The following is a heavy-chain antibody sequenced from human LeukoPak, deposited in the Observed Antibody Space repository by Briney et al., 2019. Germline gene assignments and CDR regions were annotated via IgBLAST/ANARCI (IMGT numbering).Heavy chain of an antibody. J-gene: IGHJ5*02. V-gene: IGHV4-34*01. Sequence: SETLSLTCAVYGGSFSGYYWSWIRQPPGKGLEWIGEINHSGSTNYNPSLKSRVTISVDTSKNQFSLKLSSVTAADTAVYYCARVYYYDSSGTHPNWFDPWGQGTLVTVSS. CDR3: ARVYYYDSSGTHPNWFDP. D-gene: IGHD3-22*01. CDR2: INHSGST. CDR1: GGSFSGYY.